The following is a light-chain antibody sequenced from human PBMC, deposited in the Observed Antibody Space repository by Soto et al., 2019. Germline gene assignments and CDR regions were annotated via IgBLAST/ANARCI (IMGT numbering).Light chain of an antibody. CDR2: SAF. J-gene: IGKJ5*01. Sequence: EIVLTQSPATLSLSPGERATLSCRASPSVTNYLAWYQQKPGQAPRLVIYSAFNRATGIPARFSGSGSGTDFTLTISSLEPEDFAVYYCQQRNIWPPVTFGQGTRLEL. CDR3: QQRNIWPPVT. CDR1: PSVTNY. V-gene: IGKV3-11*01.